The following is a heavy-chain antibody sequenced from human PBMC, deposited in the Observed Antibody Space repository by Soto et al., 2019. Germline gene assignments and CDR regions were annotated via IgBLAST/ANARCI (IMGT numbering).Heavy chain of an antibody. CDR2: VNSDGSFT. Sequence: EVQLVESGGGLVQPGGSLRLSCAASGLTFSSYWMHWVRQVPGKGLVWVSRVNSDGSFTTYADSVKGRFTISRDNAKNTLYLQMNSLRAEDKALYYCVRETPSVDHYYFYMDVWGKGTTVTVSS. CDR1: GLTFSSYW. D-gene: IGHD2-2*01. V-gene: IGHV3-74*01. J-gene: IGHJ6*03. CDR3: VRETPSVDHYYFYMDV.